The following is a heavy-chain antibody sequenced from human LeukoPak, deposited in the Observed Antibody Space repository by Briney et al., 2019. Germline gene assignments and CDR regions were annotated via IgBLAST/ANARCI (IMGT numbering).Heavy chain of an antibody. D-gene: IGHD3-10*01. CDR1: GYTFTGYY. J-gene: IGHJ5*02. CDR2: INPNSGGT. CDR3: ARVYGSGRLNWFDP. Sequence: ASVKVSCKASGYTFTGYYMHWVRQAPGQGLEWMGWINPNSGGTNYAQKFQGRVTMTRDTSISTAYMELSRLRSDDTAVYYCARVYGSGRLNWFDPWGQGTLVTVSS. V-gene: IGHV1-2*02.